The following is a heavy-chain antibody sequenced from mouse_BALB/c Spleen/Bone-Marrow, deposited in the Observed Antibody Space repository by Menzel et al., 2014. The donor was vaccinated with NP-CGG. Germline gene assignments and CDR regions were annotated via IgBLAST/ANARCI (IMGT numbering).Heavy chain of an antibody. D-gene: IGHD2-1*01. V-gene: IGHV1-18*01. CDR3: ARGYGTYCFTY. Sequence: EVKLVESGPELVKPGASVKISCKTSGYTFTEYTMHWVKQRHGKSLEWIGGINPNNGGTNYNQKFKGKATMTVDKSSSTAYMELRSLTSDDSAVYYCARGYGTYCFTYWGQGTLVTVSA. CDR2: INPNNGGT. J-gene: IGHJ3*01. CDR1: GYTFTEYT.